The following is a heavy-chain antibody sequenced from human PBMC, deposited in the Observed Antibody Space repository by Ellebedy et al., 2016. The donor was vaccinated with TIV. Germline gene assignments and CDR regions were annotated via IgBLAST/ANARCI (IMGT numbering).Heavy chain of an antibody. CDR1: GFTFSNFG. D-gene: IGHD3-22*01. CDR2: ISYDGNNN. CDR3: AKGHYYDSSGAYSYEDH. V-gene: IGHV3-30*18. J-gene: IGHJ4*02. Sequence: PGGSLRLSCAASGFTFSNFGMHWVRQAPGKGLEWVAIISYDGNNNYYGDSVKGRFTISRDNSKNTRDLQMNSLRTEDTAMYYCAKGHYYDSSGAYSYEDHWGQGTLVTVSS.